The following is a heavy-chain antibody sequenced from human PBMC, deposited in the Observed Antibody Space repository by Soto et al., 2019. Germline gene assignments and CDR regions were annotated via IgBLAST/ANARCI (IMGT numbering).Heavy chain of an antibody. D-gene: IGHD3-10*01. CDR1: GFTFSSDW. V-gene: IGHV3-74*01. J-gene: IGHJ4*02. Sequence: GSLRLSCAASGFTFSSDWMHWFRQAPGKGLVWVSRIDSGGRTTTYADSVKGRFTISRDNAKNTLYLQMNGLRAEDTALYYCARWFTYGNFDYFDYWGQGTQVTVSS. CDR2: IDSGGRTT. CDR3: ARWFTYGNFDYFDY.